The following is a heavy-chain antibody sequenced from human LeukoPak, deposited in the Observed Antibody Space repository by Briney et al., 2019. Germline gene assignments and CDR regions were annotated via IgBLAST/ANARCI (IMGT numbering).Heavy chain of an antibody. CDR3: AKYVPPTTGATRYFDY. CDR2: IAAGGGGI. J-gene: IGHJ4*02. D-gene: IGHD4-17*01. CDR1: GFTFSSYA. V-gene: IGHV3-23*01. Sequence: PGGSLRLSCAASGFTFSSYAMTWVRQAPGKGLEWVSVIAAGGGGIQYADSVKGRFTISRDNSKNTLYLQMNSLRAEDTAVYYCAKYVPPTTGATRYFDYWGQGPLVTVSS.